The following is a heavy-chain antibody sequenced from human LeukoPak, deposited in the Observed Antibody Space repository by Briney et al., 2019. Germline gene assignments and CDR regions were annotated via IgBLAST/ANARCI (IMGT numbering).Heavy chain of an antibody. CDR3: ATSASIAVAAYFDY. Sequence: GSSVKVSCKASGGTFSSYAISWVRQAPGQGLEWMGGFDPEDGETIYAQKFQGRVTMTEDTSTDTAYMELSSLRSEDTAVYYCATSASIAVAAYFDYWGQGTLVTVSS. D-gene: IGHD6-19*01. V-gene: IGHV1-24*01. CDR1: GGTFSSYA. CDR2: FDPEDGET. J-gene: IGHJ4*02.